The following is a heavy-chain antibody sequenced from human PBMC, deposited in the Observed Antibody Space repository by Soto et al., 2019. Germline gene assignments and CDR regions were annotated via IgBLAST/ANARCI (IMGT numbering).Heavy chain of an antibody. CDR1: GFTFGDYA. V-gene: IGHV3-49*03. D-gene: IGHD4-17*01. CDR2: IRSKAYGGTT. CDR3: TRFINDYGDYVPKD. J-gene: IGHJ4*02. Sequence: GGSLRLSCTASGFTFGDYAMSWFRQAPGKGLEWVGFIRSKAYGGTTEYAASVKGRFTISRDDSKSIAYLQMNSLKTEDTAVYYCTRFINDYGDYVPKDWGQGTLVTVSS.